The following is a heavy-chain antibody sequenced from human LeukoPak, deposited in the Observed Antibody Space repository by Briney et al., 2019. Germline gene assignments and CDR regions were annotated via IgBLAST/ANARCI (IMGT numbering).Heavy chain of an antibody. V-gene: IGHV4-39*01. Sequence: GSLRLSCAASGFTFSSYSMNWVRQPPGKGLEWIGSIYYNGNTYYNPSLKSRVTISADTSTNHFSLKLTSVTAADTAVYYCGRHVQAPSFDPWGQGTLVTVSS. CDR1: GFTFSSYSMN. D-gene: IGHD1-1*01. J-gene: IGHJ5*02. CDR2: IYYNGNT. CDR3: GRHVQAPSFDP.